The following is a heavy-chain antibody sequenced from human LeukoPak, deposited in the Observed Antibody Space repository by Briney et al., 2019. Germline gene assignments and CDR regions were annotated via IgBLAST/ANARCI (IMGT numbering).Heavy chain of an antibody. CDR2: ISSSSSYI. CDR3: ARGGPMIVVAMDDAFDI. D-gene: IGHD3-22*01. J-gene: IGHJ3*02. Sequence: GGSLRLSCAASGFTFSSYSMNWVRQAPGKGLEWVSSISSSSSYIYYADSVKGRFTISRDNAKNSLYLQMNSLRAEDTAVYYCARGGPMIVVAMDDAFDIWGQGTMVTVSS. V-gene: IGHV3-21*01. CDR1: GFTFSSYS.